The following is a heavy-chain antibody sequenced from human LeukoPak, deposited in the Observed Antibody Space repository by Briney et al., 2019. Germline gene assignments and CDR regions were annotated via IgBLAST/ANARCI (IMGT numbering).Heavy chain of an antibody. Sequence: WGSLSLSCAASGFTFSNYAMSWVRQAPGKGLEWVSATSGSGGNTYYEDSVKGRFTVSRDNSKNNLYLHMNSRSAEDTALYYCAKGPARDAFDIWGQGTMVSVSS. D-gene: IGHD6-6*01. CDR2: TSGSGGNT. CDR1: GFTFSNYA. V-gene: IGHV3-23*01. CDR3: AKGPARDAFDI. J-gene: IGHJ3*02.